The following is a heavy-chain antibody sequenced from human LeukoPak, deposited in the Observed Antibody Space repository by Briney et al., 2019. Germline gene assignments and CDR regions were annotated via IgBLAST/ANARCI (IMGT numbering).Heavy chain of an antibody. D-gene: IGHD1-26*01. J-gene: IGHJ4*02. CDR3: AKDPRRGRTPVGPDY. Sequence: PGGSLRLSCAASGFTFSSYGMHWVRQAPGKGLEWVTFIRYDGRDKYYADSVKGRFTISRDNSKNTAFLQMNSLRAEDTAVYYRAKDPRRGRTPVGPDYWGQGTLVTVSS. V-gene: IGHV3-30*02. CDR1: GFTFSSYG. CDR2: IRYDGRDK.